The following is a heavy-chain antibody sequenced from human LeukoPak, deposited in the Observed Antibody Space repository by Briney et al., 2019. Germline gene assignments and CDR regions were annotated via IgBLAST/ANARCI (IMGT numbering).Heavy chain of an antibody. Sequence: PSETLSLTCAVYGGSFSGYYWSWIRQPPGKGLEWIGYIYYSGSTNYNPSLKSRVTISVDTSKNQFSLKLSSVTAADTAVYYCARRDSSGYLDYFDYWGQGTLVTVSS. J-gene: IGHJ4*02. CDR3: ARRDSSGYLDYFDY. CDR2: IYYSGST. D-gene: IGHD3-22*01. V-gene: IGHV4-59*08. CDR1: GGSFSGYY.